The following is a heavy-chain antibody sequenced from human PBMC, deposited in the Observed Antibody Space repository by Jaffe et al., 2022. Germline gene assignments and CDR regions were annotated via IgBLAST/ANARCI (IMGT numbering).Heavy chain of an antibody. V-gene: IGHV3-23*01. D-gene: IGHD6-13*01. Sequence: EVQLLESGGGLVQPGGSLRLSCAVSGFTFSSYAMSWVRQAPGKGLEWVSTISASGGSTYYADSLKGRFTISRDNSKNTLHLQMNSLRAEDTAVYYCTKVEGYSSSWYFDYWGQGTLVTVSS. J-gene: IGHJ4*02. CDR1: GFTFSSYA. CDR2: ISASGGST. CDR3: TKVEGYSSSWYFDY.